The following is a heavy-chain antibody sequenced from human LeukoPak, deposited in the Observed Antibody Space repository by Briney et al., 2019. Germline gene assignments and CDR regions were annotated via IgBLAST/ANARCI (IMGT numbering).Heavy chain of an antibody. CDR2: IYSGGST. V-gene: IGHV3-53*01. D-gene: IGHD2-15*01. Sequence: HPGGSLRLSCAASEFTVSSNYMSWVRQAPGKGLEWVSVIYSGGSTYYADSVKGRFTISRDNSKNTLYLQMNSLRAEDTAVYYCARGSKDRYPDYWGQGTLVTVSS. J-gene: IGHJ4*02. CDR3: ARGSKDRYPDY. CDR1: EFTVSSNY.